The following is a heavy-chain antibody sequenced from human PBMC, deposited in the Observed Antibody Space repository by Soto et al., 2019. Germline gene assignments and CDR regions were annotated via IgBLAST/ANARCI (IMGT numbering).Heavy chain of an antibody. Sequence: QVQLVQSGAEVKKPGSSVKVSCKASGGTFSSYTISWVRQAPGQGLEWMGRIIPILGIANYAQKFQGRVTITADKSTSTAYMGLSSLRSEATAVYYCARAGYCSGGSCSHASPAPDYWGQGTLVTVSS. J-gene: IGHJ4*02. CDR2: IIPILGIA. CDR3: ARAGYCSGGSCSHASPAPDY. D-gene: IGHD2-15*01. CDR1: GGTFSSYT. V-gene: IGHV1-69*02.